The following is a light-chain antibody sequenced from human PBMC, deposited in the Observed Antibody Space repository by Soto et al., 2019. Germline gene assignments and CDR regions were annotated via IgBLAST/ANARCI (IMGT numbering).Light chain of an antibody. CDR2: GAS. V-gene: IGKV3-20*01. J-gene: IGKJ1*01. Sequence: KRVTLSSRASQSVSSNLACYQQKPGQTTRLLMYGASSRATGITDRFSGSGSGTDFTLNISRLEPEDFAMYYCQQYGSSIITVGPGT. CDR1: QSVSSN. CDR3: QQYGSSIIT.